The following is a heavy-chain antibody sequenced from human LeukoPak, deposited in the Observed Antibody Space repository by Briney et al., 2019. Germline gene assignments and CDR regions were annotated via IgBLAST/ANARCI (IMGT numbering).Heavy chain of an antibody. CDR2: ISAYNGNT. CDR1: GFTFSSYA. D-gene: IGHD3-22*01. J-gene: IGHJ4*02. CDR3: ARSENYYDISGYYPYYFDY. Sequence: PGGSLRLSCAASGFTFSSYAMHWVRQAPGQGLEWMGWISAYNGNTKYAQKFQGRVTMTTDTSTSTAYVELRSLRSDDTAVYYCARSENYYDISGYYPYYFDYWGQGTLVTVSS. V-gene: IGHV1-18*01.